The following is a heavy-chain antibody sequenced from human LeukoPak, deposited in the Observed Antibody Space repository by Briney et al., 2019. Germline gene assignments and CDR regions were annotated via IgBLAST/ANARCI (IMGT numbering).Heavy chain of an antibody. Sequence: PGGSLRLCCAASGFTFDDYAMHWVRQAPGKGLGWVSGIRWDRGTVGYAGSVKGRFTIPRDNAKSSVYLQMNSLRAEDTALYYSARGIDSSGTYSGWGFHLRYWGQGTLVTVSS. V-gene: IGHV3-9*01. CDR3: ARGIDSSGTYSGWGFHLRY. D-gene: IGHD1-26*01. J-gene: IGHJ4*02. CDR1: GFTFDDYA. CDR2: IRWDRGTV.